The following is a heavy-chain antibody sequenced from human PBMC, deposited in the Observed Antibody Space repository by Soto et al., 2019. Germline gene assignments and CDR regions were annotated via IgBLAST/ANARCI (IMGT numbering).Heavy chain of an antibody. J-gene: IGHJ3*02. CDR2: ISYDGSNK. Sequence: GGSLRLSCAASGFTFSSYGMHWVRQAPGKGLEWVAVISYDGSNKYYADSVKGRFTISRDNSKNTLYLQMNSLRAEDTAVYYCAKDLKCSSTSCYEMSWWDAFDIWGQGTMVTVSS. CDR1: GFTFSSYG. V-gene: IGHV3-30*18. CDR3: AKDLKCSSTSCYEMSWWDAFDI. D-gene: IGHD2-2*01.